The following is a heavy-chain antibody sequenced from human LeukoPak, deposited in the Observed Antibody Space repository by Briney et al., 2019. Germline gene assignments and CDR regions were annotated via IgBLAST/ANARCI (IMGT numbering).Heavy chain of an antibody. D-gene: IGHD6-13*01. Sequence: ASVKVSCKASGYTFTGHYMHWVRQAPGQGLEWMGWINPNIGTTNYAQKFQGRVTMTRDTPISTAYMDLRRLRSDDTAVYYCARGVKQQLLRYYYYMDVWGKGTTVTVSS. CDR3: ARGVKQQLLRYYYYMDV. J-gene: IGHJ6*03. V-gene: IGHV1-2*02. CDR2: INPNIGTT. CDR1: GYTFTGHY.